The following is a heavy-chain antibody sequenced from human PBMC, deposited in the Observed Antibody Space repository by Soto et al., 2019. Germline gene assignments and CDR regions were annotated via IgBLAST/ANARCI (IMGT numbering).Heavy chain of an antibody. D-gene: IGHD3-10*01. CDR1: GFTFSSYS. J-gene: IGHJ6*02. Sequence: GGSLRLSCAASGFTFSSYSMNWVRQAPGQGLEWVSYISSSSSTTYYADSVKGRFTISRDNAKNSLYLQMNSLRAEDTAVYYCARDPPYGSGTSQNYGMDVWGQGTTVTVSS. CDR2: ISSSSSTT. V-gene: IGHV3-48*04. CDR3: ARDPPYGSGTSQNYGMDV.